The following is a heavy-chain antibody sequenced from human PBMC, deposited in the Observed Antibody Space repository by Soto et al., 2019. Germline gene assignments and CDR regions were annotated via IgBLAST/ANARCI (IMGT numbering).Heavy chain of an antibody. CDR3: ARESGYDQYYFDY. V-gene: IGHV1-69*08. J-gene: IGHJ4*02. CDR2: IIPILGIA. CDR1: GGTFSSYT. Sequence: QVQLVQSGAEVKKPGSSVKVSCKASGGTFSSYTISWVRQAPGQGLEWMGRIIPILGIANYAQKFQGRVTITADKSTSTDYMELSSLRSEDTDVYYCARESGYDQYYFDYWGQGTLVTVSS. D-gene: IGHD5-12*01.